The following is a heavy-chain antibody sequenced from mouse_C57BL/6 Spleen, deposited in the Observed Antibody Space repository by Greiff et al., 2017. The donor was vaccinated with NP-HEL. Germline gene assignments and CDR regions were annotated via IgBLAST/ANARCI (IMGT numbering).Heavy chain of an antibody. V-gene: IGHV14-3*01. CDR1: GFNIKNTY. J-gene: IGHJ2*01. D-gene: IGHD1-1*01. Sequence: VHVKQSVAEFARPGASVKLSCTASGFNIKNTYMHWVKQRPEQGLEWIGRIDPANGNTKYVPKFQGKATITADTSSNTAYLQLSSLTSEDTAIYYCAYYYGSSHGYFDYWGQGTTLTVSS. CDR2: IDPANGNT. CDR3: AYYYGSSHGYFDY.